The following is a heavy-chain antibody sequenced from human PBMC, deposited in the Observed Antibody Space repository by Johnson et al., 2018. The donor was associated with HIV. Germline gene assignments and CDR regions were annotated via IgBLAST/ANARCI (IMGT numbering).Heavy chain of an antibody. D-gene: IGHD3-22*01. CDR2: ISWNSGSI. J-gene: IGHJ3*01. Sequence: VQLVESGGGLVQPGGSLRLSCAASGFTFDDYAMHWVRQAPGKGLEWVSGISWNSGSIGYADSVKGRFTISRDNAKNSLYLQMNSLGAEDTALYYCARATYYYDTSGYLTRPRAFDVWGQGTMVTVSS. CDR3: ARATYYYDTSGYLTRPRAFDV. CDR1: GFTFDDYA. V-gene: IGHV3-9*01.